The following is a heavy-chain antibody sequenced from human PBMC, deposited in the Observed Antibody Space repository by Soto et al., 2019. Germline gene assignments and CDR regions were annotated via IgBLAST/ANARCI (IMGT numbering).Heavy chain of an antibody. D-gene: IGHD1-26*01. CDR1: GFTFSSYA. V-gene: IGHV3-23*01. Sequence: PGGSRRLSGAASGFTFSSYAMSWFRQAPGKGLEWVSASSGSGGSTYYADSGEGRFTISRDNSKNTLYLQMNSLRAEDTAVYYCAKWELLLGPFDYWGKGTLVTVSS. J-gene: IGHJ4*02. CDR2: SSGSGGST. CDR3: AKWELLLGPFDY.